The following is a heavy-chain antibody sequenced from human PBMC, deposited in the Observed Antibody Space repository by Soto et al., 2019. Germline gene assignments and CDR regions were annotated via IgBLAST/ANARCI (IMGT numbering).Heavy chain of an antibody. V-gene: IGHV3-23*01. J-gene: IGHJ6*02. D-gene: IGHD4-17*01. CDR1: GFTFSSYA. CDR3: AKDSSTTVTTGSYYYGMDV. CDR2: ISGSGGST. Sequence: PRLSCAASGFTFSSYAMSWVRQAPGKGLEWVSAISGSGGSTYYADSVKGRFTISRDNSKNTLYLQMNSLRAEDTAVYYCAKDSSTTVTTGSYYYGMDVWGQGTTVTVSS.